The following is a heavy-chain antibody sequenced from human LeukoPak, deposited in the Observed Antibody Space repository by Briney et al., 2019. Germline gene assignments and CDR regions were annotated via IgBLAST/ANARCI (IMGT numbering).Heavy chain of an antibody. J-gene: IGHJ6*02. CDR3: AREGIAVAGSADYYGMDV. D-gene: IGHD6-19*01. Sequence: PGGSLRLACAASGFTVSSNYMSWVRQAPGKGLEWVSVIYSGGSTYYADSVKGRFTISRDNSKNTLYLQMNSLRAEDTAEYYCAREGIAVAGSADYYGMDVWGQGTTVTVSS. CDR2: IYSGGST. CDR1: GFTVSSNY. V-gene: IGHV3-66*01.